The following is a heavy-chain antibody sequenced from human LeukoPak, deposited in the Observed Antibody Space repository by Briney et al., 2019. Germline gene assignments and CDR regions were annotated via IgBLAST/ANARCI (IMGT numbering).Heavy chain of an antibody. CDR1: GGSISSYY. V-gene: IGHV4-59*01. D-gene: IGHD3-16*01. J-gene: IGHJ4*02. CDR2: IYSSGST. Sequence: PSEALSLTCNVSGGSISSYYWSWIRQPAGKGLEGIGYIYSSGSTNYNPSLKSRVTISVDTSKNQFSLKLSSVTAADTAVYYCARALWAATDFDYWGQGTLVTVSS. CDR3: ARALWAATDFDY.